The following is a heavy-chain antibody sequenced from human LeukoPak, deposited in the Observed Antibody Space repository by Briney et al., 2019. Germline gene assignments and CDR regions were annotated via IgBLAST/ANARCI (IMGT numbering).Heavy chain of an antibody. CDR1: GGTFSSYA. V-gene: IGHV1-24*01. D-gene: IGHD3-22*01. J-gene: IGHJ3*02. CDR2: FDPEDGET. Sequence: ASVKVSCKASGGTFSSYAISWVRQAPGQGLEWMGGFDPEDGETIYAQKFQGRVTMTEDTSTDTAYMELSSLRSEDTAVYYCATPYYYDSSGSDAFDIWGQGTMVTVSS. CDR3: ATPYYYDSSGSDAFDI.